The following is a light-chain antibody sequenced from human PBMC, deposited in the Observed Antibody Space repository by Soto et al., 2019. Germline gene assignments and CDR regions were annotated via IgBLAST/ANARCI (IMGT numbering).Light chain of an antibody. CDR2: DAS. CDR1: QSVTSS. CDR3: QHRSTCPRP. Sequence: EIGLTQSPATLSLSPGERATLSCRASQSVTSSLVWYQQKPGQAPRLLIYDASNRATGIPARFSGSGSGTDFTLTISSLEPEDFAVYYCQHRSTCPRPFGGGTKVEIK. V-gene: IGKV3-11*01. J-gene: IGKJ4*01.